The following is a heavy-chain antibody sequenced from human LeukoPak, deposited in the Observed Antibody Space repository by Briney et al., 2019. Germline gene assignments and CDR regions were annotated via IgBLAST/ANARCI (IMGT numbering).Heavy chain of an antibody. D-gene: IGHD4/OR15-4a*01. CDR1: GYTFTSYA. Sequence: ASVKVSCKAPGYTFTSYAMHWVRQAPGQRLEWMGWINAGNGNTKYSQKFQGRVTITRDTSASTAYMELSSLRSEDTAVYYCAGALYGGRTFFDYWGQGTLVTVSS. J-gene: IGHJ4*02. CDR2: INAGNGNT. V-gene: IGHV1-3*01. CDR3: AGALYGGRTFFDY.